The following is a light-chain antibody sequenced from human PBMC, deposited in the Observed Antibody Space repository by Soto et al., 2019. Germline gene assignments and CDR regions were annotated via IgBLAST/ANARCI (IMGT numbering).Light chain of an antibody. J-gene: IGKJ2*01. CDR1: QSIFNNY. CDR2: GAS. V-gene: IGKV3-20*01. CDR3: QQYGGSPFT. Sequence: EIVLTQSPGTLSLSPRERATLSCRASQSIFNNYLAWYQQKPGQAPRLLVYGASFRATGIPDRFIGSGSGTDFTLTISRQEPEDFAVYYCQQYGGSPFTFGQGTRLEIK.